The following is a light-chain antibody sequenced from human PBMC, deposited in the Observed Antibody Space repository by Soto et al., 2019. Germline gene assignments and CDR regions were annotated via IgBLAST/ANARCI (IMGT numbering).Light chain of an antibody. V-gene: IGKV3-15*01. Sequence: EIVLTQSPATLSLSLGERATLFCRASQGISTLLAWYQQKPGQAPRLLIYAASTRAAGIPARFSGSGSGTDFTLTISSLQSEDFAIYYCQQYYDWPITFGQGTRLEI. CDR2: AAS. J-gene: IGKJ5*01. CDR3: QQYYDWPIT. CDR1: QGISTL.